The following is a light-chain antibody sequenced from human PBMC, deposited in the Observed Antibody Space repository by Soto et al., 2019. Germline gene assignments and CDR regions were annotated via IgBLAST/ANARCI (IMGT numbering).Light chain of an antibody. CDR3: AAWDDSLNGYV. Sequence: QLVLTQAPSASGTPGLRVIISCSGNSSNIGSNTVSWYQQLPGTAPKLLIYSNIQRPSGVPDRFSGSKSGTSASLAISGLQSEDEADYYCAAWDDSLNGYVFGTGTKLTVL. CDR2: SNI. V-gene: IGLV1-44*01. J-gene: IGLJ1*01. CDR1: SSNIGSNT.